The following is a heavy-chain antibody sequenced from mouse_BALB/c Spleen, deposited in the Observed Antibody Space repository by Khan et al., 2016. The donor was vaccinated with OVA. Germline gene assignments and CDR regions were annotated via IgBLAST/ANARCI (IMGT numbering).Heavy chain of an antibody. V-gene: IGHV1-76*01. J-gene: IGHJ2*01. D-gene: IGHD3-2*02. CDR2: IYPGTDNT. CDR1: GYIFTSYW. CDR3: AREEALYYFDY. Sequence: VELVESGAELVRPGASVKLSCKTSGYIFTSYWIHWVKQRSGQGLEWFARIYPGTDNTYYNEKLKDNVTLTADKSSSTVYMQLSSLKSEDSAVYFCAREEALYYFDYWGQGTTLTVSS.